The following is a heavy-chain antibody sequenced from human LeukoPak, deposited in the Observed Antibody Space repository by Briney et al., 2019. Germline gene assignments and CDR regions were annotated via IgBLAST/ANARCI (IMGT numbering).Heavy chain of an antibody. CDR3: ARLQKRDSRDY. CDR1: GFTFSNSW. V-gene: IGHV3-7*02. J-gene: IGHJ4*02. CDR2: IKEDGSEK. Sequence: PGGSLRLSCAASGFTFSNSWMSWVRQAPGKGLEWVANIKEDGSEKYNVDSVKGRFTVSRDNAKNSLYLQMNSLRAEDTAVYYCARLQKRDSRDYWGQGTLVTVSS. D-gene: IGHD5-24*01.